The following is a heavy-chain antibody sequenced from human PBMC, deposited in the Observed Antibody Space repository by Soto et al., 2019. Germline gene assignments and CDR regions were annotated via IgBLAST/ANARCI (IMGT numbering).Heavy chain of an antibody. Sequence: ASVKVSCKASGYTFTSYDINWVRQATGQGLEWMGWMNPNSGNTGYAQKFQGRVTMTRNTSISTAYMELSSLGSEDTAVYYCARGPSMVRGVILGYYYMDVWGKGTTVTVSS. CDR3: ARGPSMVRGVILGYYYMDV. D-gene: IGHD3-10*01. V-gene: IGHV1-8*01. CDR1: GYTFTSYD. CDR2: MNPNSGNT. J-gene: IGHJ6*03.